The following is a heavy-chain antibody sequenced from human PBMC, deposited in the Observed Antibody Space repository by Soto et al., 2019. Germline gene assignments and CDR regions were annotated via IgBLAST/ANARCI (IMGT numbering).Heavy chain of an antibody. V-gene: IGHV4-59*01. CDR3: AREIRLVGVTGWFDP. J-gene: IGHJ5*02. CDR2: IDYSGRT. Sequence: QVQLQESGPGLVKVSETLSLTCTVSGGSINSYYWSWIRQPPGKGLAWVADIDYSGRTNYNPSLKSRLPISVDTSKNQLSLKVRSVTAADTAVYYCAREIRLVGVTGWFDPWGQGTLVTVSS. CDR1: GGSINSYY. D-gene: IGHD1-26*01.